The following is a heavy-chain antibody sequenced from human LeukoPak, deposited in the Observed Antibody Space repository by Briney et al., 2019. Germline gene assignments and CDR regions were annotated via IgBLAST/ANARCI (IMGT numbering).Heavy chain of an antibody. V-gene: IGHV4-59*01. D-gene: IGHD3-9*01. CDR1: GGSISSYY. CDR2: IYYSGST. CDR3: ARSKDILTGYCFDY. J-gene: IGHJ4*02. Sequence: SETLSLTCTVSGGSISSYYWSWVRQPPGKGLEWIGYIYYSGSTNYNPSLKSRVTISVDTSKNQFSLKLSSVTAADTAVYYCARSKDILTGYCFDYWGQGTLVTVSS.